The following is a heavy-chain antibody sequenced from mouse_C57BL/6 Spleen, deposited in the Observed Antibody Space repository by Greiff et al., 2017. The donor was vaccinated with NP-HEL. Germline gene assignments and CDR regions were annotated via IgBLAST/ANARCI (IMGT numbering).Heavy chain of an antibody. Sequence: QVQLKQPGAELVRPGTSVKLSCKASGYTFTSYWMHWVKQRPGQGLEWIGVIDPSDSYTNYNQKFKGKATLTVDTSSSTAYMQLSSLTSEDSAVYYCARIGNYVKAYWGQGTLVTVSA. CDR2: IDPSDSYT. CDR3: ARIGNYVKAY. D-gene: IGHD2-1*01. V-gene: IGHV1-59*01. CDR1: GYTFTSYW. J-gene: IGHJ3*01.